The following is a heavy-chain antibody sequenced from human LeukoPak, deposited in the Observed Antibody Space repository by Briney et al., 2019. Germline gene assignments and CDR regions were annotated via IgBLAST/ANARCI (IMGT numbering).Heavy chain of an antibody. J-gene: IGHJ4*02. D-gene: IGHD2-2*01. CDR1: GYSISSGHY. CDR3: ARHVYGRHQLQAYHFDY. Sequence: PSETLSLTCDVSGYSISSGHYWGWIRPSPGKGLEWIATMYNSGSTYFKSSLKSRVAISLDTPKNQSSLTLNSVTAADTAVYYCARHVYGRHQLQAYHFDYWGQGILVTVSS. V-gene: IGHV4-38-2*01. CDR2: MYNSGST.